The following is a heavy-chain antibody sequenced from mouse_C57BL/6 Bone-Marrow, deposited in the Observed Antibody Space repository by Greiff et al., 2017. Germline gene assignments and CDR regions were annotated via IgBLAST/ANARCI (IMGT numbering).Heavy chain of an antibody. CDR2: IYPRDGST. CDR1: GYAFTDHT. CDR3: ASGRTRGDVLY. V-gene: IGHV1-78*01. J-gene: IGHJ4*01. Sequence: QVQLQQSDAELVKPGASVKISCKVSGYAFTDHTIHWMKQRPEQGLEWIGYIYPRDGSTKYNEKFKGKATLTADKSSSTAYMQLNSLTSEDSAVYSSASGRTRGDVLYWGQGTSVTVSS. D-gene: IGHD1-1*01.